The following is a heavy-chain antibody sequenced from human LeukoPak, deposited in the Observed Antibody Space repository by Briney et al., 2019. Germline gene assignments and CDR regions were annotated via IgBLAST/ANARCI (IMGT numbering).Heavy chain of an antibody. J-gene: IGHJ6*02. CDR3: ARDAGYCSSTSCYVGMDV. CDR2: LTGRGDSA. V-gene: IGHV3-23*01. Sequence: PGGSLRLSCGASGFTFSNYAMYWVRQAPGKGLEWVSGLTGRGDSAYYADSVKGRFTISRDNSKNSLYLQMNSLRAEDTAVYYCARDAGYCSSTSCYVGMDVWGQGTTVTVSS. D-gene: IGHD2-2*03. CDR1: GFTFSNYA.